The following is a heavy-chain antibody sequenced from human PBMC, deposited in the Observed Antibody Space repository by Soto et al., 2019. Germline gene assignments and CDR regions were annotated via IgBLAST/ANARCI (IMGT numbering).Heavy chain of an antibody. CDR1: GYVFNHYW. Sequence: EVQLVQSGGEVKKPGESLKISCKGSGYVFNHYWIAWVRQMPGKGLEWMGIIYPNDADTRYSPSFQGQVTISADKSTSTDYLQWTSLRTSDTAIYYCARVPSVVAPGNDYFGLDVWGQGTTVTVSS. D-gene: IGHD3-9*01. CDR3: ARVPSVVAPGNDYFGLDV. CDR2: IYPNDADT. J-gene: IGHJ6*02. V-gene: IGHV5-51*01.